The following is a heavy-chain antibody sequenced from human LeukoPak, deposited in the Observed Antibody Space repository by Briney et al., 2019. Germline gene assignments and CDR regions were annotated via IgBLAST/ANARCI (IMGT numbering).Heavy chain of an antibody. D-gene: IGHD3-10*01. V-gene: IGHV4-59*11. CDR3: ARGNVLWFGDANHMDV. CDR1: GGSISSHY. Sequence: SETLALICTVSGGSISSHYWSWIRQPPGKGLEWIGYIYYSGSTNYNPSLKSRVTISVDTSKNQFSLKLSSVTAADTAVYYCARGNVLWFGDANHMDVWGKGTTVTVSS. J-gene: IGHJ6*03. CDR2: IYYSGST.